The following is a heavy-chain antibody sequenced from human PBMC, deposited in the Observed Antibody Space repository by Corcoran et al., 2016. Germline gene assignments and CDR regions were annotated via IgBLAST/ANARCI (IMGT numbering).Heavy chain of an antibody. CDR1: GGSFSGYY. V-gene: IGHV4-34*01. CDR2: INHSGST. J-gene: IGHJ4*02. Sequence: QVQLQQWGAGLLKPSETLSLTCAVYGGSFSGYYWSWIRQPPGKGLEGIGEINHSGSTNYNPSLKSRVTISVDTSNNQVSLKLSSVTAADPAVFYCARAEDSGGYLDYWGQGTLVTVSS. D-gene: IGHD3-22*01. CDR3: ARAEDSGGYLDY.